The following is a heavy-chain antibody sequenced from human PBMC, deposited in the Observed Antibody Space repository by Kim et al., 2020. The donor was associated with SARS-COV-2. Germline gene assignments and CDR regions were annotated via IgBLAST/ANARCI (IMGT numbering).Heavy chain of an antibody. Sequence: GDSVKGRFTNSSNNSKNELYLQMNSLRGEDTAVYYCAKFPLWATSDTFDMWGQGTMVTVSS. D-gene: IGHD1-26*01. V-gene: IGHV3-23*01. CDR3: AKFPLWATSDTFDM. J-gene: IGHJ3*02.